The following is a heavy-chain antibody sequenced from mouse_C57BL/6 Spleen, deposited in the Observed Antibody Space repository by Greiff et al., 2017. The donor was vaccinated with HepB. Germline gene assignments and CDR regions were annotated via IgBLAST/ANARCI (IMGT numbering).Heavy chain of an antibody. V-gene: IGHV1-50*01. CDR3: ARNWGGDY. D-gene: IGHD4-1*01. J-gene: IGHJ2*01. Sequence: VQLQQPGAELVKPGASVKLSCKASGYTFTSYWMQWVKQRPGQGLEWIGEIDPSDSYTNYNQKFKGKATLTVDTSSSTAYMQLSSLTSEDSAVYYCARNWGGDYWGQGTTLTVSS. CDR2: IDPSDSYT. CDR1: GYTFTSYW.